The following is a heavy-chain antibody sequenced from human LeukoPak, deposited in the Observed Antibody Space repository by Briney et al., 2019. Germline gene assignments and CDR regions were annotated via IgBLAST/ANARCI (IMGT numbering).Heavy chain of an antibody. J-gene: IGHJ4*02. CDR2: INPNSGGT. CDR1: GYTFTGYY. V-gene: IGHV1-2*02. Sequence: ASVKVSCKASGYTFTGYYMHWVRQAPGQGLEWMGWINPNSGGTNYAQKFQGRVTMTRDTSISTAYMELSRLRSDDTAVYYCAREAQGIAAAGTFFDYWGQGTLVTVSS. CDR3: AREAQGIAAAGTFFDY. D-gene: IGHD6-13*01.